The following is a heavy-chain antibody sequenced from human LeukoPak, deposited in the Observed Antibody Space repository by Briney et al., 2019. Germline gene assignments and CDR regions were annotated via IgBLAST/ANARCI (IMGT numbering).Heavy chain of an antibody. Sequence: SVKVSCKASGGTFSSYAISWVRQAPGQGLEWMGGIIPIFGTANYAQKFQGRVTITADESTSTAYMELSSLRSEDTAVYYCRIVVVPAAPYYYYGMDVWGQGTTVTVSS. V-gene: IGHV1-69*13. CDR3: RIVVVPAAPYYYYGMDV. J-gene: IGHJ6*02. D-gene: IGHD2-2*01. CDR1: GGTFSSYA. CDR2: IIPIFGTA.